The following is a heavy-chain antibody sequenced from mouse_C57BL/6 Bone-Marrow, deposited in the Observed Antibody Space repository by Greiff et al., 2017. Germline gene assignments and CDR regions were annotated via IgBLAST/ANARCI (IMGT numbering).Heavy chain of an antibody. J-gene: IGHJ4*01. V-gene: IGHV7-1*01. CDR2: SRNKANDYTT. Sequence: EVMLVESGGGLVQSGRSLRLSCATSGFTFSDFYMEWVRHAPGKGLEWIAASRNKANDYTTEYSASVKGRFIVSRDTSQSILYLQMNALRAEDTAIYYCARDALDYWGQGTSVTVSS. CDR1: GFTFSDFY. CDR3: ARDALDY.